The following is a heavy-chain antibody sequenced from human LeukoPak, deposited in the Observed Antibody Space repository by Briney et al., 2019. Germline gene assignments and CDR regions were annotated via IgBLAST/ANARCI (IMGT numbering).Heavy chain of an antibody. CDR3: ARGRADYDFWSGYYHYMDV. D-gene: IGHD3-3*01. CDR2: IKTDGSST. V-gene: IGHV3-74*01. Sequence: GGSLRLSCAASGFTFSDNWMHWVRQVPGKGLVRVSRIKTDGSSTSYADSVKGRFTISRDNAKNTLYLQMSSLRAEDTAVYYCARGRADYDFWSGYYHYMDVWGKGTTVTVS. J-gene: IGHJ6*03. CDR1: GFTFSDNW.